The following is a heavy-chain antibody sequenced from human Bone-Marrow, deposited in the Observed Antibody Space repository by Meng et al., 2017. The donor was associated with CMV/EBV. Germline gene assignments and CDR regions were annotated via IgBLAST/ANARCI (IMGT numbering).Heavy chain of an antibody. CDR1: GGTFSSYA. D-gene: IGHD6-13*01. J-gene: IGHJ5*02. CDR3: ARGAAAGRHWFDP. V-gene: IGHV1-69*10. Sequence: SVKVSCKASGGTFSSYAISWVRQAPGQGLEWMGGIIPILGIANYAQKFQGRVTITADKSTSTAYMELSSLRSEDTAVYYCARGAAAGRHWFDPWGQRTLVTVSS. CDR2: IIPILGIA.